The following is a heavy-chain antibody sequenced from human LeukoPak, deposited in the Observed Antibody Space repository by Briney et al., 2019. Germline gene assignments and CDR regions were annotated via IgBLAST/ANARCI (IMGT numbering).Heavy chain of an antibody. Sequence: GGSLRLSCAASGFTFGTYAMSWVRQAPGKGLEWGSAFSGIGGSTYYADSVKGRFTISRDNSKTTLYLQMNSLRADDTAVYYCAKDRRGCSSSSCYYRFDYWGQGTLVTVSS. V-gene: IGHV3-23*01. CDR3: AKDRRGCSSSSCYYRFDY. CDR1: GFTFGTYA. D-gene: IGHD2-2*01. J-gene: IGHJ4*02. CDR2: FSGIGGST.